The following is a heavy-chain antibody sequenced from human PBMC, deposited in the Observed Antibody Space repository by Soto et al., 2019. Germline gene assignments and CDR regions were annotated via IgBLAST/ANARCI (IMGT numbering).Heavy chain of an antibody. CDR3: ARGIRFWSGYSNGKNWFDP. CDR2: INHSGST. CDR1: GGSFSGYY. V-gene: IGHV4-34*01. J-gene: IGHJ5*02. Sequence: SETLSLTCAVYGGSFSGYYWSWIRQPPGKGLEWIGEINHSGSTNYNPSLMSRVTISVDTSKNQFSLKLSSVTAADTAVYSCARGIRFWSGYSNGKNWFDPWGQLTRGTVSS. D-gene: IGHD3-3*01.